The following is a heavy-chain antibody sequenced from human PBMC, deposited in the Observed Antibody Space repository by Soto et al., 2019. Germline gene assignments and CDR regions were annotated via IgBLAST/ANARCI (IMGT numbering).Heavy chain of an antibody. CDR2: INPAGTIT. Sequence: PVGSLRLSCAASGFTFRHYWMHWVRQTPGKGLVWVSRINPAGTITNYADSVEGRFTISRDNADSALFLQMNSLSAEDTAIYYCTSDTFGLRDTWGQGTLVTVSS. CDR1: GFTFRHYW. CDR3: TSDTFGLRDT. V-gene: IGHV3-74*01. J-gene: IGHJ5*02. D-gene: IGHD3-16*01.